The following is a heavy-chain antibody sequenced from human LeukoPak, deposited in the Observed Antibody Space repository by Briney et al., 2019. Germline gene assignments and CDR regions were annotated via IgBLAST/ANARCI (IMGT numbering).Heavy chain of an antibody. J-gene: IGHJ4*02. V-gene: IGHV4-39*01. CDR2: IYYSGST. D-gene: IGHD1-26*01. Sequence: SETLSLTCTLSGGSISSSSYYWGWIRQPPGKGLEWIGRIYYSGSTYYNPSLKSRVTISVDTSKNQFSLKLSSVTAADTAVYYCARPRGSYFAFDSWGQGTLVTVSS. CDR3: ARPRGSYFAFDS. CDR1: GGSISSSSYY.